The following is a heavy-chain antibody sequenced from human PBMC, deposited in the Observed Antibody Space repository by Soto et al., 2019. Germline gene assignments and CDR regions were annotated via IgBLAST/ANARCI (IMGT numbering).Heavy chain of an antibody. V-gene: IGHV3-33*03. CDR3: AKDGPTGSSWPYFDY. CDR2: VWYDGSRE. CDR1: GFTFSSFG. Sequence: GGSLRLSCAASGFTFSSFGMHWVRQAPGKGLEWVAIVWYDGSREYYIDSVKGRFTISRDNSKNTLYLQMNSLRPEDTAIYYCAKDGPTGSSWPYFDYWGQGALVTVSS. D-gene: IGHD6-13*01. J-gene: IGHJ4*02.